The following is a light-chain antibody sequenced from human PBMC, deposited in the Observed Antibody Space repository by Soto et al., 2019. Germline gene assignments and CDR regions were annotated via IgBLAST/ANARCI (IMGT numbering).Light chain of an antibody. Sequence: DIQLTQSPSSVSASLGARVTITCRASQSITSWLAWYQQRPGEAPKLLVYEASTLRTGVPSRFRGSGYETYFTLTISDLQPEDFATYFCQQAKRFPFTFDPGTKV. J-gene: IGKJ3*01. CDR1: QSITSW. CDR3: QQAKRFPFT. CDR2: EAS. V-gene: IGKV1-12*01.